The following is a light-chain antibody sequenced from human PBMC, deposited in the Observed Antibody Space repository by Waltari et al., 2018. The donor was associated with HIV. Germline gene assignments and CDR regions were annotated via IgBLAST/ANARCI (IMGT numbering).Light chain of an antibody. J-gene: IGLJ2*01. CDR2: DVT. V-gene: IGLV2-14*03. Sequence: QSALTQPASVSGSPGQAITISCTGARKDIFNYKYVSWYQQPPAKAPKLIIYDVTSRPSGVSNRFSASKSGNTASLTISGLQADDEADYYCSSYTNNNTLIFGGGTKLTVL. CDR1: RKDIFNYKY. CDR3: SSYTNNNTLI.